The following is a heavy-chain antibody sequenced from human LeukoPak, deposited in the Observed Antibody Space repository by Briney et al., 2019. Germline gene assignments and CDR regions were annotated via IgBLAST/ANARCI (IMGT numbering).Heavy chain of an antibody. J-gene: IGHJ4*02. V-gene: IGHV3-7*01. CDR1: GFTFSTYA. Sequence: GGSLRLSCAATGFTFSTYAMTWVRQAPGKGLEWVANIKQDGTEEYYVDSVKGRFTISRDNAKNSLYLQMNSLRADDTAVYYCARWEGNGYYFDYRGQGTLVTVSS. CDR3: ARWEGNGYYFDY. CDR2: IKQDGTEE. D-gene: IGHD3-22*01.